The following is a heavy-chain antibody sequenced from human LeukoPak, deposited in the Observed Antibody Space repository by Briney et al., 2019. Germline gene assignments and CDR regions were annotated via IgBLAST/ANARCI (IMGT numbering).Heavy chain of an antibody. Sequence: ASVTVSCKASGYTFTSYAMHWVRQAPGQRLEWMGLINAGNGNKKYSQKFHDRVTITRGTSASTAYMELSSLRSEDTAVYYCASGDTAMANWGQGTLVTVSS. V-gene: IGHV1-3*01. J-gene: IGHJ4*02. D-gene: IGHD5-18*01. CDR1: GYTFTSYA. CDR3: ASGDTAMAN. CDR2: INAGNGNK.